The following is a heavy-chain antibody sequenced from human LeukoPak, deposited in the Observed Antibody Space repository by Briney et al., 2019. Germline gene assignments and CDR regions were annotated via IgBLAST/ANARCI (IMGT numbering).Heavy chain of an antibody. Sequence: SEILSLTCAVYGGCFSGYYWSWIRQPPGKGLEWIGEINHSGSTNYNPSLKSRVTISVDTSKNQFSLKLSSVTAADTAVYYCARGTVTNDYWGQGTLVTVSS. J-gene: IGHJ4*02. D-gene: IGHD4-17*01. CDR1: GGCFSGYY. CDR3: ARGTVTNDY. CDR2: INHSGST. V-gene: IGHV4-34*01.